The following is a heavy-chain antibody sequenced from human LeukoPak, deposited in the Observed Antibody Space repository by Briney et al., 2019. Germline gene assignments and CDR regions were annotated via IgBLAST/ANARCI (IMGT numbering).Heavy chain of an antibody. CDR3: ARKMATTVDY. D-gene: IGHD5-24*01. V-gene: IGHV3-53*01. CDR1: GFTVSSNY. J-gene: IGHJ4*02. Sequence: RGSLRLSCAASGFTVSSNYMSWVRQAPGKGLEWVSVISGGGTTYYADCVKGRFTISRDNSNNTLYLQMNSLRAEDTAMYYCARKMATTVDYWGQGTLVTVSS. CDR2: ISGGGTT.